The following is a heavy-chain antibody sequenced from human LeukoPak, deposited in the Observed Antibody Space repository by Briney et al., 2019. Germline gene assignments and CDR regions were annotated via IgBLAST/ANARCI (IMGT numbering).Heavy chain of an antibody. CDR3: ARDPAVTYDAFDI. Sequence: SETLSLTCAVYGGSFSGYYWSWIRQPPGKGLEWIGEINHSGSTNYNPSLKSRVTISVDRSKNQFSLKLSSVTAADTAVYYCARDPAVTYDAFDIWGQGTMVTVSS. CDR2: INHSGST. V-gene: IGHV4-34*01. CDR1: GGSFSGYY. D-gene: IGHD4-17*01. J-gene: IGHJ3*02.